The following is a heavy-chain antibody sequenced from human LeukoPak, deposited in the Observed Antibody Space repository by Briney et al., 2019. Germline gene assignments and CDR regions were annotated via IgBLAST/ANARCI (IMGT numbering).Heavy chain of an antibody. J-gene: IGHJ4*02. D-gene: IGHD2-2*01. CDR1: GFTFDDYA. Sequence: GGSLRLSCAASGFTFDDYAMHWVRHAPGKGLEWVSAISGSGGSTYYADSVKGRFTISRDNSKNTLYLQMNSLRAEDTAVYYCAKDFPFIVVVPAAADDYFDYWGQGTLVTVSS. CDR3: AKDFPFIVVVPAAADDYFDY. CDR2: ISGSGGST. V-gene: IGHV3-23*01.